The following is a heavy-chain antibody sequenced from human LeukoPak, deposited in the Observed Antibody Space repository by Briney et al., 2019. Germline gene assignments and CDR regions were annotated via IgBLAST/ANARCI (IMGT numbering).Heavy chain of an antibody. CDR3: AKELETNRYTFFFDF. CDR1: GFTFSIYG. Sequence: GGSLRLSCVASGFTFSIYGIHWVRQAPGKGLEWVAFIRNDGSDKYYADSVKGRFTISRDNSKNTMYLQMSSLRAEDTAVYYCAKELETNRYTFFFDFWGQGTLVTVSS. J-gene: IGHJ4*02. D-gene: IGHD3-16*02. V-gene: IGHV3-30*02. CDR2: IRNDGSDK.